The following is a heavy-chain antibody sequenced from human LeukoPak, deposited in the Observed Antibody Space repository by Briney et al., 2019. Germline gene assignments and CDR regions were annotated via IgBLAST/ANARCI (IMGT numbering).Heavy chain of an antibody. J-gene: IGHJ4*02. V-gene: IGHV3-33*06. Sequence: GGSLRLSCAASGFTFSSYGMHWVRQAPGKGLVWVAVIWYDGSNKYYADSVKGRFTISRDISKNTLYLQMNSLRAEDTAGYYCAKAKSIAAAGSVFLFDYWGQGNLVTVSS. CDR3: AKAKSIAAAGSVFLFDY. D-gene: IGHD6-13*01. CDR1: GFTFSSYG. CDR2: IWYDGSNK.